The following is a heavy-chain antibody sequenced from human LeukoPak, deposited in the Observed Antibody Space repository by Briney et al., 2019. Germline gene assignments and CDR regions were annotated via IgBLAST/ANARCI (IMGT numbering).Heavy chain of an antibody. V-gene: IGHV1-2*06. CDR3: ASRSAVAGTFDY. CDR2: INPNSGGT. J-gene: IGHJ4*02. D-gene: IGHD6-19*01. Sequence: RQAPGQGLEWMGRINPNSGGTNYAQKFQGRVTMTRDTSISTAYMELSRLRSDDTAVYYCASRSAVAGTFDYWGQGTLVTVSS.